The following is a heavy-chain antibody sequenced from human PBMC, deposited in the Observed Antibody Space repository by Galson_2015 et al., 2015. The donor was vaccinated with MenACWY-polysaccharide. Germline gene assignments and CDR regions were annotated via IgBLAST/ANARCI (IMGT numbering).Heavy chain of an antibody. Sequence: SLRLSCAASAFSFSSYAMNWVRQAPGKGLEWVSGISGSGVNTYYAGSVKGRFTISRDNSKNTLFLQMNSLRAEDTAVYFCAKGAFLDFWTSYSRGGYFDYWGQGTLVTVSP. V-gene: IGHV3-23*01. CDR2: ISGSGVNT. CDR1: AFSFSSYA. D-gene: IGHD3/OR15-3a*01. J-gene: IGHJ4*02. CDR3: AKGAFLDFWTSYSRGGYFDY.